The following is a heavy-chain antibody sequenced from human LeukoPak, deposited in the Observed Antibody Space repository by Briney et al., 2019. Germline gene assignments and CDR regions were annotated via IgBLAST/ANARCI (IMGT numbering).Heavy chain of an antibody. Sequence: PGGSLRLSCAASGFTFSRYWMTWVRQAPGKGLEWVASINEDGSGKHYVDSVKGRFTISRDNAQKSVYLEMNSLRAEDTAVYYCAKARGGDWGQGTLVTVSS. V-gene: IGHV3-7*03. CDR2: INEDGSGK. D-gene: IGHD3-10*01. CDR1: GFTFSRYW. CDR3: AKARGGD. J-gene: IGHJ4*02.